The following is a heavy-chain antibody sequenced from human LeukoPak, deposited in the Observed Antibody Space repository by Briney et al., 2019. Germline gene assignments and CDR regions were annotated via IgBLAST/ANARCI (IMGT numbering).Heavy chain of an antibody. V-gene: IGHV3-23*01. CDR2: IFPSGGEI. D-gene: IGHD4-17*01. CDR3: ASRAIYGDRALDY. J-gene: IGHJ4*02. Sequence: GGSLRLSCAASGFTFSTFAMIWVRQPPGKGLEWVSSIFPSGGEIHYADSVRGRFTISRDNSKSTLSLQMNSLRAEDTAVYYCASRAIYGDRALDYWGQGTLVTVSS. CDR1: GFTFSTFA.